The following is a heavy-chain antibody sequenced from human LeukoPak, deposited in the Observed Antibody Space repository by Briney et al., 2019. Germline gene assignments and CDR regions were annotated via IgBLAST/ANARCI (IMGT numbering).Heavy chain of an antibody. D-gene: IGHD3-3*01. Sequence: SETLSLTCTVSGCSISSNYWSWIRQSPGKGLEWIGYIYYRGSTDYNPSLKSRVTISVDTSKNQFSLKLSSVTAADTAVYYCARQNYDEVNYYYYGLDVWGQGTTVTVSS. CDR1: GCSISSNY. CDR2: IYYRGST. J-gene: IGHJ6*02. CDR3: ARQNYDEVNYYYYGLDV. V-gene: IGHV4-59*08.